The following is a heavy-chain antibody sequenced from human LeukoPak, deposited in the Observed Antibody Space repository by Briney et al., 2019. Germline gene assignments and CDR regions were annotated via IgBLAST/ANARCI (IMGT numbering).Heavy chain of an antibody. V-gene: IGHV1-2*02. D-gene: IGHD1-26*01. CDR3: ARGIMGATTLDYFDY. CDR2: INPNSGGT. Sequence: GASVKVSCKASGYTFTSYDINWVRQAPGQGLEWMGWINPNSGGTNYAQKFQGRVTMTRDTSISTVYMELSRLRSDDTAVYYCARGIMGATTLDYFDYWGQGTLVTVSS. CDR1: GYTFTSYD. J-gene: IGHJ4*02.